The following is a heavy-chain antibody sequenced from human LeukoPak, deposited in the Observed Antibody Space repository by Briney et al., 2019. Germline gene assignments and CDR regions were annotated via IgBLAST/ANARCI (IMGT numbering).Heavy chain of an antibody. CDR1: GFTFSSYS. CDR3: AKYCSGATCSGY. J-gene: IGHJ4*02. Sequence: GGSLRLSRAASGFTFSSYSMCWVRQAPGKGPEWVSGIKESGDITYYADSVKGRFTISRDNSKNTLYLQMNSLRAEDTAKYYCAKYCSGATCSGYWGQGTLVTVSS. CDR2: IKESGDIT. D-gene: IGHD2-15*01. V-gene: IGHV3-23*01.